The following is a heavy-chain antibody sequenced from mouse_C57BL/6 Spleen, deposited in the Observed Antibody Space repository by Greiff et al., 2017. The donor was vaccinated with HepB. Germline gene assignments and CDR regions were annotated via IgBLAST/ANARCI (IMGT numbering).Heavy chain of an antibody. CDR1: GYTFTSYW. V-gene: IGHV1-50*01. CDR3: ARGGSFAY. Sequence: VQLQQSGAELVKPGASVKLSCKASGYTFTSYWMQWVKQRPGQGLEWIGEIDPSDSYTNYNQKFKGKATLTVDTSSSTAYMQLSSLTSEDSAVYCCARGGSFAYWGQGTLVTVSA. CDR2: IDPSDSYT. J-gene: IGHJ3*01.